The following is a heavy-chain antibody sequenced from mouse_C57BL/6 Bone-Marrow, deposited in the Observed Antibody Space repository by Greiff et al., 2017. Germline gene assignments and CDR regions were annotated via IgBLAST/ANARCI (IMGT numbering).Heavy chain of an antibody. Sequence: QVQLKQSGPELVKPGASVKLSCKASGYTFTSYDINWVKQRPGQGLEWIGWIYPRDGSTKYNEKFKGKATLTVDTSSSTASMELHSLTAEDSAVYVCARLECDGSSGDWYFDVWGTGTTVTVSS. CDR3: ARLECDGSSGDWYFDV. D-gene: IGHD1-1*01. V-gene: IGHV1-85*01. J-gene: IGHJ1*03. CDR1: GYTFTSYD. CDR2: IYPRDGST.